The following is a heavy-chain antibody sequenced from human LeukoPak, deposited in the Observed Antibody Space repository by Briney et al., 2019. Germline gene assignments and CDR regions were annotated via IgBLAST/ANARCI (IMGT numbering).Heavy chain of an antibody. Sequence: GGSLRLSCAASGFTFSSYSMNWVRQAPGKGLEWVSSISSSSSYIYYADSVKGRFTISRDNAKNSLYLQMNSLRAEDTAVYYCARDYTVQDYWGANDWGQGTLVTVSS. CDR1: GFTFSSYS. CDR2: ISSSSSYI. V-gene: IGHV3-21*01. D-gene: IGHD4/OR15-4a*01. CDR3: ARDYTVQDYWGAND. J-gene: IGHJ4*02.